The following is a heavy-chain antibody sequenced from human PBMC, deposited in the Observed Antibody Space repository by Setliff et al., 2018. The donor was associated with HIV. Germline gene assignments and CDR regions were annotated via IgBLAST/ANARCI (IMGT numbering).Heavy chain of an antibody. CDR3: ARNVETDY. J-gene: IGHJ4*02. V-gene: IGHV3-48*01. CDR1: GFTFSSYS. D-gene: IGHD1-1*01. CDR2: ISSSSSTI. Sequence: EGSLRLSCAASGFTFSSYSMNRVRQAPGKGLEWVSYISSSSSTIYYADSVKGRFTISRDNAKNSLYLQMNSLRAEDTAVYYCARNVETDYWGQGTLVTVSS.